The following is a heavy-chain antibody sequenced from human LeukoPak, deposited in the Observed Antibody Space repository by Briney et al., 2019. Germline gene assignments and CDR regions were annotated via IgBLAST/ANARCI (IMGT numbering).Heavy chain of an antibody. Sequence: SETLSLTCTVSGGSVSSGSYYWSWIRQPPGKGLEWIGYIYYSGSSNYNPSLKSRVTISVDTSRNHFSLKLTSVTAADTAVYFCAYXRNFALDNWGQGTLVTVSS. D-gene: IGHD1-14*01. J-gene: IGHJ4*01. CDR3: AYXRNFALDN. CDR1: GGSVSSGSYY. CDR2: IYYSGSS. V-gene: IGHV4-61*03.